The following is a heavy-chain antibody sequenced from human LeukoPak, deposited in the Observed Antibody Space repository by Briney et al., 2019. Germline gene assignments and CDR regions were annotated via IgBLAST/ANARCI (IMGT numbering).Heavy chain of an antibody. CDR3: ARDSSSSWSGNDAFDI. CDR1: GGSISSYY. Sequence: SETLSLTCTVSGGSISSYYWSWIRRPSWKRLECIGYIYYSGSTNYNPSLKSRVTISVDTSKNQFSLKLSSVTAADTAVYYCARDSSSSWSGNDAFDIWGQGTMVTVSS. V-gene: IGHV4-59*01. CDR2: IYYSGST. D-gene: IGHD6-13*01. J-gene: IGHJ3*02.